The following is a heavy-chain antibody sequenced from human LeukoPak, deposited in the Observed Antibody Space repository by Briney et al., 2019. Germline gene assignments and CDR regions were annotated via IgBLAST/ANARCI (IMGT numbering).Heavy chain of an antibody. CDR1: GFTFSGYA. CDR2: ISYDGSNK. V-gene: IGHV3-30-3*01. CDR3: ARDDPGWQWLIGTTPNWFDP. J-gene: IGHJ5*02. D-gene: IGHD6-19*01. Sequence: GGSLRLSCAASGFTFSGYAMHWVRQAPGKGLEWVAVISYDGSNKYYADSVKGRFTISRDNSKNTLYLQMNSLRAEDTAVYYCARDDPGWQWLIGTTPNWFDPWGQGTLVTVSS.